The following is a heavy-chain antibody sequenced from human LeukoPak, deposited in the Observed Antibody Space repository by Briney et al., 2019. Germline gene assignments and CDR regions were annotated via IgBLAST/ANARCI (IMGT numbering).Heavy chain of an antibody. J-gene: IGHJ4*02. CDR1: GFTFNSYS. Sequence: GGSLRLSCTASGFTFNSYSMHWVRQAPGKGLEWVALTSSEGNNKFYAGSVQGRFTISRDNSKNTLYLQMNSPRPEDTAVYYCARPFRTHCSRGGCSSGNFDYWGQGTLVTVSS. CDR3: ARPFRTHCSRGGCSSGNFDY. CDR2: TSSEGNNK. V-gene: IGHV3-30*04. D-gene: IGHD2-15*01.